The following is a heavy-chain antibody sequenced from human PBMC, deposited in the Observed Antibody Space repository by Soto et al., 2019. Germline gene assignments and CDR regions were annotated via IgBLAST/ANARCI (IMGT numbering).Heavy chain of an antibody. CDR1: GFTFSSYS. Sequence: GGSLRLSCAASGFTFSSYSMNWVRQAPGKGLEWVSSISSSSSYIYYADSVKGRFTISRDNAKNSLYLQMNSLRAEDTAVYYCARVDLRPANNWFDPWGQGTLVTVSS. CDR3: ARVDLRPANNWFDP. CDR2: ISSSSSYI. J-gene: IGHJ5*02. D-gene: IGHD2-2*01. V-gene: IGHV3-21*01.